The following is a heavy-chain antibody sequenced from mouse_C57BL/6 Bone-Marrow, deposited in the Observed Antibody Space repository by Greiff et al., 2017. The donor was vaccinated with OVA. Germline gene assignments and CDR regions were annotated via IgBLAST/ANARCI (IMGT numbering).Heavy chain of an antibody. D-gene: IGHD1-1*01. V-gene: IGHV5-6*02. CDR1: GFTFSSYG. Sequence: EVKLVESGGDLVKPGGSLKLSCAASGFTFSSYGMSWVRQTPDKRLEWVATISSGGSYTYYPDSVKGRVTISRDNAKNTLYLQMGRLKSEDTAMYYCARRGSTTVVATDYAMDYWGQGASVTVSS. J-gene: IGHJ4*01. CDR2: ISSGGSYT. CDR3: ARRGSTTVVATDYAMDY.